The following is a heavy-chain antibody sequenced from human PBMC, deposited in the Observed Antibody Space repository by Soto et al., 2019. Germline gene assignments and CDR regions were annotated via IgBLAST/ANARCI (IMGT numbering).Heavy chain of an antibody. J-gene: IGHJ4*02. CDR2: IKQDGSEK. V-gene: IGHV3-7*03. CDR3: ARDSPSSGWYGVDY. CDR1: GFTFSSYW. D-gene: IGHD6-19*01. Sequence: GGSLRLSCAASGFTFSSYWMSWVRQAPGKGLEWVANIKQDGSEKYYVDSVKGRFTISRDNAKNSLYLQMNSLRAEDTAVYYCARDSPSSGWYGVDYRGQGTLVTVSS.